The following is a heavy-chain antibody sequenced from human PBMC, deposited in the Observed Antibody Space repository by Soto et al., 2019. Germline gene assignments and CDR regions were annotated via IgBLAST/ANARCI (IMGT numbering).Heavy chain of an antibody. Sequence: QVQLQQWGAGLLKPSETLSLTCAVYGGSFSGYYWSWIRQPPGKGLEWIGEINHSGSTNYNPSLKRRVTISVDTSKNQFSLKLSSVTAADTAVYYCARAGSWLPYYFDYWGQGTLVTVSS. CDR3: ARAGSWLPYYFDY. CDR1: GGSFSGYY. D-gene: IGHD3-22*01. J-gene: IGHJ4*02. V-gene: IGHV4-34*01. CDR2: INHSGST.